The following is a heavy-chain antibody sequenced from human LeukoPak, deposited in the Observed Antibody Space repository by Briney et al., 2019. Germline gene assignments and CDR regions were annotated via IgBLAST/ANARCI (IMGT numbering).Heavy chain of an antibody. J-gene: IGHJ4*02. D-gene: IGHD6-19*01. Sequence: GGSLRLSCAASGFTFSSFWMSWVRQAPGKGLEWVANIKRDGSDKYYVGSVEGRFTISRDNDKNSLYLQMSSLRAEDTAIYYCARALYNRGWYPDYFDSWGQGALVTVSS. CDR2: IKRDGSDK. CDR3: ARALYNRGWYPDYFDS. V-gene: IGHV3-7*01. CDR1: GFTFSSFW.